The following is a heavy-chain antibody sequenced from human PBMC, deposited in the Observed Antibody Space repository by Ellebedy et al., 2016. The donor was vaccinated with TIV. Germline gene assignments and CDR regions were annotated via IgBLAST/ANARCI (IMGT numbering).Heavy chain of an antibody. V-gene: IGHV3-30*18. J-gene: IGHJ6*02. CDR3: AKVVGSYYFYGMDV. D-gene: IGHD3-16*01. Sequence: GGSLRLSXAASGFTFGTYAFHWVRQSPGKGLEWVALISFDGINKYYTDSVKGRFTISRDNSKDTVYLQMSSLRAEDTAVYYCAKVVGSYYFYGMDVWGQGTTVTVSS. CDR2: ISFDGINK. CDR1: GFTFGTYA.